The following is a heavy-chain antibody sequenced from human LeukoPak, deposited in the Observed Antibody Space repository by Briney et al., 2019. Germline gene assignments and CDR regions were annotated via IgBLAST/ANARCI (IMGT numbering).Heavy chain of an antibody. CDR3: ARGLSGGVAARQRRFDY. CDR1: GGSFSGYY. V-gene: IGHV4-34*01. CDR2: INHSGST. J-gene: IGHJ4*02. Sequence: SENLSLTCAVYGGSFSGYYWSWIRQPPGKGLEWIGEINHSGSTNYNPSLKSRVTISVDTSKNQFSLKLSSVTAADTAVYYCARGLSGGVAARQRRFDYWGQGTLVTVSS. D-gene: IGHD6-6*01.